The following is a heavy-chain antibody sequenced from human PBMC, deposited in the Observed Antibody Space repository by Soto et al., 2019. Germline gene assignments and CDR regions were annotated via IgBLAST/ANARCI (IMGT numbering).Heavy chain of an antibody. V-gene: IGHV3-33*01. Sequence: GGSLRLSCAASGFTFSSYGMHWVRQAPGKGLEWVAVIWYDRSNKYYADSVKGRFTISRDNPKNTLYLQMNSLRAEDTAVYYCARGPLTVRNWNYIGILYYYYGMDVWGPGTTVTVSS. CDR1: GFTFSSYG. J-gene: IGHJ6*02. D-gene: IGHD1-7*01. CDR3: ARGPLTVRNWNYIGILYYYYGMDV. CDR2: IWYDRSNK.